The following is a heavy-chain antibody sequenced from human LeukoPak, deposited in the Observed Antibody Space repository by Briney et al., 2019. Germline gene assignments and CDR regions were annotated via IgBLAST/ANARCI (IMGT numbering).Heavy chain of an antibody. V-gene: IGHV3-23*01. CDR3: ARRAGAYSHPYDY. CDR2: ISGSGDST. Sequence: HPGGSLRLSCAVSGFTFRSYAMNWVRQAPGKGLEWVSSISGSGDSTYYADSVKGRFTISRDNSKNTLYLQMNSLRAEDTAVYYCARRAGAYSHPYDYWGQGTLVTVSS. D-gene: IGHD4/OR15-4a*01. J-gene: IGHJ4*02. CDR1: GFTFRSYA.